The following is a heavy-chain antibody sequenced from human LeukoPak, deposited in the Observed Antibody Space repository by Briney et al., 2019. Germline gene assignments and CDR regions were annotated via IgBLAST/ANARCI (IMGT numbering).Heavy chain of an antibody. Sequence: GGSLRLSCAASGFTFSRYWMSWVRQAPGKGLEWVANIKQDGSEKYYVDSVKGRFTISRDNAKNSLYLQMNSLRAEDTAVYYCARSGCTLYYFDYWGQGTLVTVSS. CDR3: ARSGCTLYYFDY. CDR1: GFTFSRYW. J-gene: IGHJ4*02. V-gene: IGHV3-7*01. D-gene: IGHD3-3*01. CDR2: IKQDGSEK.